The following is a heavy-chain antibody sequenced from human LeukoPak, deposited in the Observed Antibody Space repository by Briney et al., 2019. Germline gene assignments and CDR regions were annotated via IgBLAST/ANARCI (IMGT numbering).Heavy chain of an antibody. V-gene: IGHV3-7*01. J-gene: IGHJ4*02. CDR2: IKEDGSEK. CDR3: ARDSYDFWSGYLADY. Sequence: GSXRLSCAASGFTFSSYWMSWVRQAPGKGLEWVANIKEDGSEKYYVDSVKGRFTISRDNAKNSLYLQMNSLRAEDTAVYYCARDSYDFWSGYLADYWGQGTLVTVSS. CDR1: GFTFSSYW. D-gene: IGHD3-3*01.